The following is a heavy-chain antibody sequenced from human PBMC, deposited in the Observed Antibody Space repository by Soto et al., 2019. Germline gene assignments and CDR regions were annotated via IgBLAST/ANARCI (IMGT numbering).Heavy chain of an antibody. CDR2: IYSSGST. CDR1: GGSMTNYY. Sequence: QVQLQESGPGLVKPSETLSLTCTVSGGSMTNYYWTWIRQPPGKGLEWIGYIYSSGSTNYNPSLKSRVTISVDTSKNQFSLKLSYVIAADTAVDYCARGGVNWNYDYCGPGTLVTVSS. CDR3: ARGGVNWNYDY. J-gene: IGHJ4*01. V-gene: IGHV4-59*01. D-gene: IGHD1-20*01.